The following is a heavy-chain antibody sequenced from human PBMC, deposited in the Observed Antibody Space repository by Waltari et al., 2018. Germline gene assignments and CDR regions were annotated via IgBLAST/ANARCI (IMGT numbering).Heavy chain of an antibody. CDR2: ISSSSSYI. CDR1: GFTFLSYR. J-gene: IGHJ4*02. CDR3: ARWGSGSYYLDY. Sequence: EVQLVESGGGLVKPGGSLRLSCAASGFTFLSYRMNWVRQAPGKGLEWVSSISSSSSYIYYADSVKGRFTISRDNAKNSLYLQMNSLRAEDTAVYYCARWGSGSYYLDYWGQGTLVTVSS. V-gene: IGHV3-21*01. D-gene: IGHD3-10*01.